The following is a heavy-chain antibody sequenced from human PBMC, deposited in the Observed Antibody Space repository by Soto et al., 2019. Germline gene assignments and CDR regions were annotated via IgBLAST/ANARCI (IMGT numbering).Heavy chain of an antibody. CDR2: ISYDGSNK. D-gene: IGHD3-10*01. Sequence: HPGGSLRLSCAASGFTFSSYAMHWVRQAPGKGLEWVAVISYDGSNKYYADSVKGRFTISRDNSKNTLYLQMNSLRAEDTAVYYCARESTLGSHFDYWGQGTLVTVSS. J-gene: IGHJ4*02. CDR3: ARESTLGSHFDY. V-gene: IGHV3-30-3*01. CDR1: GFTFSSYA.